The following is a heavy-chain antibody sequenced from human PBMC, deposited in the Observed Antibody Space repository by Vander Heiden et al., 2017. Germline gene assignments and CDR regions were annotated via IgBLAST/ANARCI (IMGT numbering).Heavy chain of an antibody. J-gene: IGHJ6*02. CDR3: ARDPSLRFLYGNMDV. CDR2: VSYVGHNE. V-gene: IGHV3-30*04. Sequence: QVQLVESGGGVVQPGRSLRLSCAASGFNFNTYAIHWVRQAPGKGLEWVAIVSYVGHNEYYADSVKGRFTISRDTSENTVYLQMNSLRAEDTAVYYCARDPSLRFLYGNMDVWGQGTTVTVSS. D-gene: IGHD3-3*01. CDR1: GFNFNTYA.